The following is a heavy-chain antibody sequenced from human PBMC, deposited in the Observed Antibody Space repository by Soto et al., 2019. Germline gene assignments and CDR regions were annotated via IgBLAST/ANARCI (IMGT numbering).Heavy chain of an antibody. V-gene: IGHV3-30*18. J-gene: IGHJ4*02. CDR3: AKILRYFEWLAAPDY. CDR1: GFTFSSYG. Sequence: QVQLVESGGGVVQPGRSLRLSCAASGFTFSSYGMHWVRQAPGKGLEWVAVISYDGSNKYYADSVKGRFTISRDNSKNTLYLQMNSLRAEDTAVYYCAKILRYFEWLAAPDYWGQGTLVTVSS. CDR2: ISYDGSNK. D-gene: IGHD3-9*01.